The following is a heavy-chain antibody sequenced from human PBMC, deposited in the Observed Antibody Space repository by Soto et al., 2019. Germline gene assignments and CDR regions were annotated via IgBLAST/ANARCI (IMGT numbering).Heavy chain of an antibody. CDR3: AAVDGLGVVTPFVDY. CDR2: IHYSGTT. V-gene: IGHV4-39*01. Sequence: QLQLQESGPGLVKPSETLSLICSVSGDSISRSRYRWGWVRQSPGKGLEWIGTIHYSGTTHYNPSLKSRVTMSVDTSKSQFSLKVTSVTAADTAVYYCAAVDGLGVVTPFVDYWGQGTLVTVSS. CDR1: GDSISRSRYR. D-gene: IGHD3-3*01. J-gene: IGHJ4*02.